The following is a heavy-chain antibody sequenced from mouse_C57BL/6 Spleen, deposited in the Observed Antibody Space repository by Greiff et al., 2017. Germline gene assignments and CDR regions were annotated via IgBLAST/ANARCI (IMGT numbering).Heavy chain of an antibody. Sequence: EVQLQQSGPVLVKPGASVKMSCKASGYTFTDYYMNWVKQSPGKSLEWIGVINPYNGGTSYNQKFKGKATLTVDKSSSTAYMELNSLTSEASAVYCSARNGNYAWFAYWGQGTLVTVSA. D-gene: IGHD2-1*01. V-gene: IGHV1-19*01. CDR1: GYTFTDYY. J-gene: IGHJ3*01. CDR3: ARNGNYAWFAY. CDR2: INPYNGGT.